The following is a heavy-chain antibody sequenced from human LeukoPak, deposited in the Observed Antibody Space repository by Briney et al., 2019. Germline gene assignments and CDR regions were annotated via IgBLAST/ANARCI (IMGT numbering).Heavy chain of an antibody. CDR1: GYRFTSYD. CDR3: ARDGPTAAPFDY. D-gene: IGHD2-2*01. CDR2: INPSGGST. J-gene: IGHJ4*02. V-gene: IGHV1-46*01. Sequence: ASVKVSCKASGYRFTSYDMHWVRQAPGQGLEWMGIINPSGGSTSYAQRFQGRVAMTRDTSTITVYVEANSLTSEDTAVYFCARDGPTAAPFDYWGQGTLVTVSS.